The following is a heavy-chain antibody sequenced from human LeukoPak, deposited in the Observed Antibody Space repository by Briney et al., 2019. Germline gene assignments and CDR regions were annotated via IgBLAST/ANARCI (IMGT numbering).Heavy chain of an antibody. D-gene: IGHD2-2*01. CDR1: GFTFSSYA. CDR2: ISGSGGST. Sequence: GGSLRLSCAAPGFTFSSYAMSWVRQAPGKGLEWVSAISGSGGSTYYADSVKGRFTISRDNSKNTLYLQMNSLRAEDTAVYYCAKDDRYIVVALNQIDYWGQGTLVTVSS. CDR3: AKDDRYIVVALNQIDY. J-gene: IGHJ4*02. V-gene: IGHV3-23*01.